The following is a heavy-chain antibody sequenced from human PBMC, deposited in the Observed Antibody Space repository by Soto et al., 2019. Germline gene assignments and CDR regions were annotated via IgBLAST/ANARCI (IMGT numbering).Heavy chain of an antibody. D-gene: IGHD2-2*01. CDR3: ARDLRGFCASGNCYGDFDY. Sequence: QGQLVQSGPEVKKSGAAVRVSCKTSGFVFSSYGINWVRQAPGQGLEWRGWTSSFNGTKYAQKFQGRVTMTTDTSTSTAYLELRGLKSDDTAVYYCARDLRGFCASGNCYGDFDYWGQGTLITVSS. J-gene: IGHJ4*02. V-gene: IGHV1-18*04. CDR2: TSSFNGT. CDR1: GFVFSSYG.